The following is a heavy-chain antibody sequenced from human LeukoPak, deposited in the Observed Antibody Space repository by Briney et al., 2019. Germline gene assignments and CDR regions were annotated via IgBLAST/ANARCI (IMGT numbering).Heavy chain of an antibody. CDR2: INQDGSEK. V-gene: IGHV3-7*01. J-gene: IGHJ4*02. CDR1: GFTFSSFW. Sequence: GGSLRLYCAASGFTFSSFWMSWVRQAPGKGLEWVANINQDGSEKYYVDSVKGRFTISRDNAKNSLYLQVNSLRTEDTAVYYCARDIVTPGLYFDYWSQGVLVTVSS. D-gene: IGHD1-26*01. CDR3: ARDIVTPGLYFDY.